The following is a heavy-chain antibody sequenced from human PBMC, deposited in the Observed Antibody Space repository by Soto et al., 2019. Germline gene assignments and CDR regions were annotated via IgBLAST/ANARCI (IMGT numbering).Heavy chain of an antibody. CDR2: IVVGSGNT. V-gene: IGHV1-58*01. CDR3: AAQDYYDSSGYYFDY. CDR1: GFTFTSSA. D-gene: IGHD3-22*01. J-gene: IGHJ4*02. Sequence: ASVKVSCKASGFTFTSSAVQWVRQARGQRLEWIGWIVVGSGNTNYAQKFQERVTITRDMSTSTAYMELSSLRSEDTAVYYCAAQDYYDSSGYYFDYWGQGTLVTVSS.